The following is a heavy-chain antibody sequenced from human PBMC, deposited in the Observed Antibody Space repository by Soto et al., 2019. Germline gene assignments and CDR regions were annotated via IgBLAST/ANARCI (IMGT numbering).Heavy chain of an antibody. CDR3: TRANGPAAIGHFHYGMDV. D-gene: IGHD2-2*02. V-gene: IGHV3-74*01. J-gene: IGHJ6*02. CDR1: GFSFRSYW. Sequence: GGSLRLSCVASGFSFRSYWRHWVRQDPGKGLLWVSRVNSDGSGTSYADSVEGRLTISRDNAKNTLYLQMNSLRAEDTAVYYCTRANGPAAIGHFHYGMDVWGQGTTVTVYS. CDR2: VNSDGSGT.